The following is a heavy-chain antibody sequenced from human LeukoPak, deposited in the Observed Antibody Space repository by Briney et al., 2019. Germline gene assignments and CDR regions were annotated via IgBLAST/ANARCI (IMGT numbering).Heavy chain of an antibody. CDR3: AKTKRVVVPDADYFGLDV. CDR2: ISGSGAIT. CDR1: GFTFSSYA. V-gene: IGHV3-23*01. J-gene: IGHJ6*02. Sequence: PGGFLRLSCAASGFTFSSYAMTWVRQAPGKGLEWVSAISGSGAITYSADSVKGRFTISRGNSKNTLYLQMNTLRAEDTAIYFCAKTKRVVVPDADYFGLDVWGQGTTVTVSS. D-gene: IGHD2-2*01.